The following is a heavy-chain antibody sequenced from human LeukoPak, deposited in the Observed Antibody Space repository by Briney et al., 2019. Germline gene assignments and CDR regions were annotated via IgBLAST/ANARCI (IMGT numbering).Heavy chain of an antibody. V-gene: IGHV3-74*01. Sequence: PGGSLRLSCAASGFTFSSYWMHWVRQAPGKGLVWVSRINSDGSSTSYADSVKGRFTISRDNSKNTLYLQMNSLTAEDTAVYYCAARPPATDAFDIWGQGTMVTVSS. CDR3: AARPPATDAFDI. J-gene: IGHJ3*02. CDR1: GFTFSSYW. CDR2: INSDGSST. D-gene: IGHD5-12*01.